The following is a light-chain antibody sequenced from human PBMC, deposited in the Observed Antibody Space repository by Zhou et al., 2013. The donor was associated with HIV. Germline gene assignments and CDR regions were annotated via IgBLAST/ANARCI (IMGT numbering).Light chain of an antibody. V-gene: IGKV3-20*01. Sequence: EIVLTQSPATLSLSPGERATLSCRASQSVSSYLAWYQQKPGQAPRLLIYDASNRATGIPDRISGSGSGTDFTLTISRLEPEDFAVYYCQRYGGSPPTFGGGTEVEI. CDR2: DAS. CDR1: QSVSSY. J-gene: IGKJ4*01. CDR3: QRYGGSPPT.